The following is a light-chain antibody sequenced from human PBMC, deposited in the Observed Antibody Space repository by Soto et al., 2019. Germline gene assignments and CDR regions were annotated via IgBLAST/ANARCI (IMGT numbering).Light chain of an antibody. CDR3: CSLTTSHTYV. Sequence: QSVLTQPASVSGSPGHSSTISCTGTSSYIGHYDYVSWYQQHPGKAPKLMIYHVTYRPSGVSNRYSGSKSGNSASLTISGLQADDEADYYCCSLTTSHTYVFGSGTKVTVL. CDR1: SSYIGHYDY. CDR2: HVT. J-gene: IGLJ1*01. V-gene: IGLV2-14*03.